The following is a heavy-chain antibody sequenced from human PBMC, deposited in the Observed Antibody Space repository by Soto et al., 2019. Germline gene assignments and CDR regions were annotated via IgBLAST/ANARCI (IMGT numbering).Heavy chain of an antibody. V-gene: IGHV1-18*01. Sequence: ASVKVSCKASGYTFTSYAIHWVRQAPGQGLEWMGWISAYNGNTNHAQKLQGRVTMTTDTSTSTAYMELRSLRSDDTAVYYCARGVGSGSYYNQYNWFDPWGQGTLVTVSS. CDR2: ISAYNGNT. CDR3: ARGVGSGSYYNQYNWFDP. CDR1: GYTFTSYA. D-gene: IGHD3-10*01. J-gene: IGHJ5*02.